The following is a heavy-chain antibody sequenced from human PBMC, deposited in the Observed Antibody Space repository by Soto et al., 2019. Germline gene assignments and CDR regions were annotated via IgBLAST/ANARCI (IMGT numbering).Heavy chain of an antibody. Sequence: EVQLVESGGGLVQPGGSLRLSCSASGFIFSESRIYWVRQVPGKGLEAITAVSTSGRSTYYADSVKDRFTISRDNSKNTLFLQMGSLRPEDTAIYYCVKQAHGLDGVAFDYWGQGTQVTVAS. CDR3: VKQAHGLDGVAFDY. J-gene: IGHJ4*02. CDR2: VSTSGRST. V-gene: IGHV3-64D*06. D-gene: IGHD2-15*01. CDR1: GFIFSESR.